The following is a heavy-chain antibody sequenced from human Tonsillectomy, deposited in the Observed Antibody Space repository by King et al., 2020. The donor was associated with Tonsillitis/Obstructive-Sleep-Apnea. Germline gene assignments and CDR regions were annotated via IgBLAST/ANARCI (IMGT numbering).Heavy chain of an antibody. D-gene: IGHD5-12*01. J-gene: IGHJ5*02. Sequence: VQLQESGPGLVKPSETLSLTCTVSGGSISSYYWSWIRQPPGKGLEWIGYIYYTGSTNYNPSLKSRVTISVDTSKNQFSLKLSPVTAADTAVYYCSRLEHSGYDGPLRGSEGFDLWGQGTLVTVSS. CDR1: GGSISSYY. CDR2: IYYTGST. CDR3: SRLEHSGYDGPLRGSEGFDL. V-gene: IGHV4-59*01.